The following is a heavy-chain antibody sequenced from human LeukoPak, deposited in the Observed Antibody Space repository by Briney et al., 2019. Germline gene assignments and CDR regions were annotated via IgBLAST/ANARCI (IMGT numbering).Heavy chain of an antibody. D-gene: IGHD6-13*01. CDR1: GYTFTTYG. CDR3: ARTQYTSSWAYFDF. Sequence: GASVKVSCKASGYTFTTYGISWVRQAPGQGLEWMGYIITYNGNTNYAQKFQGRVTMTTDTSTSTAYMELRSLRSDDTAVYYCARTQYTSSWAYFDFWGQGTLVTVSS. CDR2: IITYNGNT. V-gene: IGHV1-18*01. J-gene: IGHJ4*02.